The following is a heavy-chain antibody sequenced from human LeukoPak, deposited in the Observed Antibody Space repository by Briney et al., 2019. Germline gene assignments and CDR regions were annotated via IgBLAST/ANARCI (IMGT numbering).Heavy chain of an antibody. CDR2: MNPNSGNT. CDR3: ARDPVLRYFDWLLPAGNWFDP. V-gene: IGHV1-8*01. D-gene: IGHD3-9*01. J-gene: IGHJ5*02. Sequence: ASVKVSCKASGYTFTSYDINWVRQATGQGLEWMGWMNPNSGNTGYAQKFQGRVTMTRNTSISTAYMELSSLRSEDTAAYYCARDPVLRYFDWLLPAGNWFDPWGQGTLVTVSS. CDR1: GYTFTSYD.